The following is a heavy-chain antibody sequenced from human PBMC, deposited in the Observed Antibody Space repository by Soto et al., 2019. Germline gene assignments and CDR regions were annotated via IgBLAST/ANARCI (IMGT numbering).Heavy chain of an antibody. CDR1: GGTFSTSA. Sequence: QVQLVQSGAEVRKPGSSVKVSCKASGGTFSTSAMNWVRQAPGQGLEWMGSIIPVFGTATYAQSFQGRLPITAHESTTTGYMELSSRRSEDTAVYYCATSINGDLDFWGQGTLLIVSS. J-gene: IGHJ4*02. CDR3: ATSINGDLDF. D-gene: IGHD7-27*01. CDR2: IIPVFGTA. V-gene: IGHV1-69*15.